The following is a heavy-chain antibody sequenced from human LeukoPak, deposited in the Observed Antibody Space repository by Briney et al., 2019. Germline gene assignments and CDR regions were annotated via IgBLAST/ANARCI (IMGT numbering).Heavy chain of an antibody. Sequence: GASVKVSCKASGFTFSSYGFSWVRQAPGQGLEWMGWISAYNGNTNYAQKLQGRVTMTTDTSTSTAYMELRSLRSDDTAVYYCARDFYGSGPKGYFDYWGQGTLVTVSS. CDR1: GFTFSSYG. D-gene: IGHD3-10*01. V-gene: IGHV1-18*01. CDR2: ISAYNGNT. CDR3: ARDFYGSGPKGYFDY. J-gene: IGHJ4*02.